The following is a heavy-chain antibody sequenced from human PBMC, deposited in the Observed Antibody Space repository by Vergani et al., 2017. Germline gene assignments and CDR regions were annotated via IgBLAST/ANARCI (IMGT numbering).Heavy chain of an antibody. CDR2: IIPILGIA. D-gene: IGHD2-15*01. CDR1: GGTFSSYT. J-gene: IGHJ3*02. CDR3: ARCLDCSGGSCYFFGAFDI. V-gene: IGHV1-69*02. Sequence: QVQLVQSGAEVKKPGSSVKVSCKASGGTFSSYTISWVRQAPGQGLEWMGRIIPILGIANYAQKFQGRVTITADKSTSTAYMELSSLRSQDTAVYYGARCLDCSGGSCYFFGAFDILGQGTMVTVSS.